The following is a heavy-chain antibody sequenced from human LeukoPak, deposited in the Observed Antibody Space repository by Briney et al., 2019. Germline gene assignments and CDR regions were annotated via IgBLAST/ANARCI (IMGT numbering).Heavy chain of an antibody. CDR3: TSDPTFYSGRYCFDY. CDR1: GGTFSSYA. V-gene: IGHV1-69*13. Sequence: SVKVSCKASGGTFSSYAISWVRQAPGQGLEWMGGIIPIFGTANYAQKFQGRVTITADESTSTAYMELSSLRSEDTAVYYCTSDPTFYSGRYCFDYWGQGTLVTVSS. J-gene: IGHJ4*02. D-gene: IGHD1-26*01. CDR2: IIPIFGTA.